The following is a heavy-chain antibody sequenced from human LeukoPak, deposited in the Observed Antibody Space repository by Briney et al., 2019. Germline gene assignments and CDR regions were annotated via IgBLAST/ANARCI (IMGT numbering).Heavy chain of an antibody. J-gene: IGHJ6*02. CDR2: IYTSGST. D-gene: IGHD4-17*01. CDR3: ARRPQCDGDCYGMDV. Sequence: SETLSLTCTVSGGSINNYYWSWIRQPAGKGLEWIGRIYTSGSTNCNPSLMSRVTISVDTSNNQFSLKLSSSTAADTAVYYCARRPQCDGDCYGMDVWGQGTTVTVSS. CDR1: GGSINNYY. V-gene: IGHV4-4*07.